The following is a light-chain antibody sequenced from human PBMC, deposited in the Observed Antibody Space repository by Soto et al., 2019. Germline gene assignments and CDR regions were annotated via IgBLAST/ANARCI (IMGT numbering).Light chain of an antibody. CDR3: QQSDSLWT. CDR2: KAS. V-gene: IGKV1-5*03. CDR1: HSISSW. J-gene: IGKJ1*01. Sequence: DIQMTQSPSTLSASVGDTVTITSRASHSISSWLAWYQQKPGKASMLLLYKASSLPTGVPSSFSGSGSGTEFAITISSLQADDVATYFCQQSDSLWTFGQGTKVEIK.